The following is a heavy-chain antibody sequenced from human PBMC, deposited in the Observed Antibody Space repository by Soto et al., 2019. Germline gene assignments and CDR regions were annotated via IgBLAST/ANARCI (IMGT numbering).Heavy chain of an antibody. J-gene: IGHJ6*03. CDR1: DGSFSGYY. Sequence: QVQLQQWGAGLLKPAETLSLTCGVYDGSFSGYYWTWIRQPPGKGLEWIGEINHSGSTPYNSSLTSRVTISTDTSNNQFSLKVTSVTAADTAVYYCARGNRYRYGPYSYYYMDVWGKGTRVAGSS. CDR2: INHSGST. D-gene: IGHD5-18*01. V-gene: IGHV4-34*01. CDR3: ARGNRYRYGPYSYYYMDV.